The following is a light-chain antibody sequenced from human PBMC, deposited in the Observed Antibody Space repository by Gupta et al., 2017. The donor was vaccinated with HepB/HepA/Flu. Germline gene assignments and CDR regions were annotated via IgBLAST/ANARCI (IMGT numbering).Light chain of an antibody. V-gene: IGLV1-40*01. CDR3: QSYDRSLSSVI. J-gene: IGLJ2*01. CDR2: TNN. CDR1: RSNIGAGYD. Sequence: QSVLTQPPSASGAPGQRVTTSCTGSRSNIGAGYDVHWYQQLPGTAPKFLIYTNNNRPSGVPDRFSVSKSGTSASLAITGLQAEDEADYYCQSYDRSLSSVIFGGGTKVTVL.